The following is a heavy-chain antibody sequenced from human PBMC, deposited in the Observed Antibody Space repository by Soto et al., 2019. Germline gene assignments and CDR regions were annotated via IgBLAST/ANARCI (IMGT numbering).Heavy chain of an antibody. CDR3: ARAIIRGQQPRNFDY. D-gene: IGHD6-13*01. CDR1: GGSISSGGYY. Sequence: QVQLQESGPGLVKPSQTLSLTCTVSGGSISSGGYYWSWIRQHPGKGLEWIGYIYYSGSTYYNTALKSRVTISVDPYKRQFSLKLSSVTAADTAVYYCARAIIRGQQPRNFDYWGQGTLVTVSS. CDR2: IYYSGST. J-gene: IGHJ4*02. V-gene: IGHV4-31*03.